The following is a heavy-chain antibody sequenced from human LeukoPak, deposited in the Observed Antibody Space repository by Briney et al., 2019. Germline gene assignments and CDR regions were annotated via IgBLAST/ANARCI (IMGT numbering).Heavy chain of an antibody. J-gene: IGHJ5*02. CDR2: VYGSDDKT. CDR3: AKTQGYYDA. Sequence: PGGSLRLSCVASGFTFSNYAMSWVRQAPGKGLELVSGVYGSDDKTVYGDAVKGRFTISRDNSKNTLYLQMNSLRADDTAVYYCAKTQGYYDAWGQGALVTVSS. CDR1: GFTFSNYA. D-gene: IGHD2-15*01. V-gene: IGHV3-23*01.